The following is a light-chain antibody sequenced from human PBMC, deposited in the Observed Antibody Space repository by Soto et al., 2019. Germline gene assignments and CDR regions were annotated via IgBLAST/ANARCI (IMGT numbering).Light chain of an antibody. Sequence: QSALTQPASVSGSPGQSITISCTGTSSDVGGYNYVSWYQQHPGKAPKLMIYEVSNRPSGVSNRFSGSKSGNTASLTISGLQAEDEADYYCRSYTSGSTYVVFGGGTKLTVL. CDR1: SSDVGGYNY. CDR3: RSYTSGSTYVV. V-gene: IGLV2-14*01. CDR2: EVS. J-gene: IGLJ2*01.